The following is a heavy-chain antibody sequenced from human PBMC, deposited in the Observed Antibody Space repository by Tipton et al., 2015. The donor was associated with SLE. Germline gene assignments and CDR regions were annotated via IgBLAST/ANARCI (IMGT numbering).Heavy chain of an antibody. J-gene: IGHJ4*02. Sequence: GSLRLSCAASGFTFSSYWMHWVRQAPGKGLVWVSRINSDGSSTSYADSVKGRFTISRDNAKNSLYLQMNSLRAEDTALYYCAKDISDDFWSGYYGYFDYWGQGTLVTVSS. CDR3: AKDISDDFWSGYYGYFDY. CDR2: INSDGSST. V-gene: IGHV3-74*01. D-gene: IGHD3-3*01. CDR1: GFTFSSYW.